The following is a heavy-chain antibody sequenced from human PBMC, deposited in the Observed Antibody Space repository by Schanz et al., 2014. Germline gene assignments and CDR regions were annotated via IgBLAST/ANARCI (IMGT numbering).Heavy chain of an antibody. V-gene: IGHV4-4*07. CDR3: AREKVDIVVIPGARRNYYYSGMDV. J-gene: IGHJ6*02. Sequence: QVQLQESGPGLVKPSETLSLTCSVSGGSISSYYWSWIRQPAGKGLEWIGRFYSSGSTNYNPSLQSRVTMSIDTPKTHSSLKLISVTAADTAVYYCAREKVDIVVIPGARRNYYYSGMDVWGQGTTVTVSS. CDR2: FYSSGST. D-gene: IGHD2-2*01. CDR1: GGSISSYY.